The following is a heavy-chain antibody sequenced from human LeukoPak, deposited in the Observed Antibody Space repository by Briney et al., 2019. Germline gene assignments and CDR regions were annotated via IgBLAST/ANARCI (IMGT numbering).Heavy chain of an antibody. CDR1: GGSISRYY. D-gene: IGHD6-13*01. CDR2: ISSSGDST. Sequence: ETLSLTCTVSGGSISRYYWSWIRQPPGKGLEWVSTISSSGDSTYYADSVRGRFTISRDNSKSTLYLQMNSLRAEDTAVYYCAKATFASSWNLYFDYWGQGTLVTVSS. CDR3: AKATFASSWNLYFDY. J-gene: IGHJ4*02. V-gene: IGHV3-23*01.